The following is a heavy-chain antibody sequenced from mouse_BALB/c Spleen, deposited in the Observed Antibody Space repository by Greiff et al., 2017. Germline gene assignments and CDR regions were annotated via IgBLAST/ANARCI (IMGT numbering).Heavy chain of an antibody. CDR1: GYSFTSYW. V-gene: IGHV1S127*01. J-gene: IGHJ2*01. D-gene: IGHD2-4*01. Sequence: VQLQQSGPQLVRPGASVKISCKASGYSFTSYWMHWVKQRPGQGLEWIGMIDPSDSETRLNQKFKDKATLTVDKSSSTAYMQLSSPTSEDSAVYYCARWDYDGFDYWGQGTTLTVSS. CDR3: ARWDYDGFDY. CDR2: IDPSDSET.